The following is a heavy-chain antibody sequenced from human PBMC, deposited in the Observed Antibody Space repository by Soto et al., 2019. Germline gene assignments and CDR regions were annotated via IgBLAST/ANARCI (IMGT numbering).Heavy chain of an antibody. V-gene: IGHV1-2*04. J-gene: IGHJ6*02. Sequence: GASLKVSCKASGYTFTGYFVHWVRQAPGQGLEWMGWINPNSGGTNYAKKFQDWVTLTRDTSTSTVYMELSSLSSADTAVYYCARDGNYARLDYGLDVWGQGTTVTVSS. CDR2: INPNSGGT. CDR1: GYTFTGYF. D-gene: IGHD3-16*01. CDR3: ARDGNYARLDYGLDV.